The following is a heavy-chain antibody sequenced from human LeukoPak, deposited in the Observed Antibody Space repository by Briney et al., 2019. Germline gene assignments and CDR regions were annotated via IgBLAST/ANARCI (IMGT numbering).Heavy chain of an antibody. CDR3: ASNPPRTGDFNS. V-gene: IGHV1-24*01. CDR1: GYTLTELS. D-gene: IGHD7-27*01. Sequence: ASVKVSCKVSGYTLTELSMHWVRQAPGKGLEWMGGFDPEDGETIYAQKFQGRVTMTRDTSINTAYMELSSLRSEDTAVYYRASNPPRTGDFNSWGQGALVTVSS. CDR2: FDPEDGET. J-gene: IGHJ4*02.